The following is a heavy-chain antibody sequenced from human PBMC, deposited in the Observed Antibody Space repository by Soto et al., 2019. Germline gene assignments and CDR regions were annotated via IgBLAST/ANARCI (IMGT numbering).Heavy chain of an antibody. V-gene: IGHV1-8*01. J-gene: IGHJ6*03. D-gene: IGHD3-10*01. Sequence: ASVKVSCKASGYAFTSYDMNWVRQATGQGLEWMGWMNPNSGNTGYAQKFQGRVTMTRNTSISTAYMELSSLRSEDTAVYYCASQRGYGSVSYYYYMDVWGKGTTVTVSS. CDR3: ASQRGYGSVSYYYYMDV. CDR2: MNPNSGNT. CDR1: GYAFTSYD.